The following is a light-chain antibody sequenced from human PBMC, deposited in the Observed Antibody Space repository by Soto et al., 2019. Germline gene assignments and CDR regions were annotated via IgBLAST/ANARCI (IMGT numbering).Light chain of an antibody. CDR1: QSISNY. Sequence: DFQMTQSPSSLFASVGDRVTITCRASQSISNYLNWYQQKLGKAPKLLIYAASHLQSGVPSRFRGSGSGTDFTLTITSLQADDIATYYCQQSYNTLSWSFGQGTKVEIK. V-gene: IGKV1-39*01. CDR2: AAS. CDR3: QQSYNTLSWS. J-gene: IGKJ1*01.